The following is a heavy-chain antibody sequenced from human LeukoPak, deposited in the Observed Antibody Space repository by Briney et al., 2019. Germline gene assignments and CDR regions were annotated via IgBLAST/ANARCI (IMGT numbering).Heavy chain of an antibody. CDR3: AKEPPQCSGGSCYPRD. J-gene: IGHJ4*02. CDR1: GLTFNTYA. D-gene: IGHD2-15*01. Sequence: GGSLRLSCVASGLTFNTYAVSWVRQAPGKGLEWVSVISGGGGSTNYADSVKGRFTISRDNSKNTLYLQMNSLRAEDTAVYYCAKEPPQCSGGSCYPRDWGQGTLVTVSS. V-gene: IGHV3-23*01. CDR2: ISGGGGST.